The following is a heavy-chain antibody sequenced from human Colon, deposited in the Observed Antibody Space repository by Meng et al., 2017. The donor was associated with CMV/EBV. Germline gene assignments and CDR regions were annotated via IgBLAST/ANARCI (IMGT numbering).Heavy chain of an antibody. V-gene: IGHV4-59*11. Sequence: SETLSLTCTVSGDSLSPHYWSWTRQSPGKGLEWIGFIHDSGSTIYNPSLQRRVTISVDTSKNQFSLQLNSVTAADTAIYYCARGIGGRAPLDVWGPGKDGHRLL. CDR2: IHDSGST. CDR1: GDSLSPHY. CDR3: ARGIGGRAPLDV. J-gene: IGHJ3*01.